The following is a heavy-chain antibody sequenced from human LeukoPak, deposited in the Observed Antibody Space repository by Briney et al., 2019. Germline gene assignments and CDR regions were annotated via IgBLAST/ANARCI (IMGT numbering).Heavy chain of an antibody. J-gene: IGHJ4*02. CDR1: GFTFSSYS. V-gene: IGHV3-48*04. D-gene: IGHD3-22*01. CDR3: ARDLYSSGQEYYFDY. Sequence: PGGSLRLSCAASGFTFSSYSMNWVRRAPGKGLEWVSYISSSSTIYYADSVKGRFTISRDNAKNSLYLQMNSLRAEDTAVYYCARDLYSSGQEYYFDYWGQGTLVTVSS. CDR2: ISSSSTI.